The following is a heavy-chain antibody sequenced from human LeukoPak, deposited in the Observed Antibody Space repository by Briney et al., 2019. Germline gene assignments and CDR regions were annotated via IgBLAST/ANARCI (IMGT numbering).Heavy chain of an antibody. V-gene: IGHV3-23*01. CDR2: IIGGAGGT. CDR3: ARDVTMVELGWFDP. CDR1: GFSFSSHG. J-gene: IGHJ5*02. D-gene: IGHD3-10*01. Sequence: GGSLRLSCAASGFSFSSHGMSWVRQAPGKGLEWVSGIIGGAGGTYYADSVKGRFTISRDNAKNTLYLQMNSLRAEDTALYYCARDVTMVELGWFDPWGQGTLVTVSS.